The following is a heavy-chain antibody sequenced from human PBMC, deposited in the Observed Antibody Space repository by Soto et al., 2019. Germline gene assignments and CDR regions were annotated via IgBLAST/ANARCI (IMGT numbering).Heavy chain of an antibody. Sequence: GGSLRLSCAASGFTFSTYAMSWVRQAPGKGLEWVSAISGSGDSTYSADSVRGRFTISRDNSINTLYLQMNNLGNEDTAVYYCAHPRGYGVFDAYDIWGQGTMVTVS. CDR3: AHPRGYGVFDAYDI. CDR1: GFTFSTYA. V-gene: IGHV3-23*01. J-gene: IGHJ3*02. CDR2: ISGSGDST. D-gene: IGHD4-17*01.